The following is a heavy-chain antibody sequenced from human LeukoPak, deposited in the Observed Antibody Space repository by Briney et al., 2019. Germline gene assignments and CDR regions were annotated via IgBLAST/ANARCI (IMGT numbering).Heavy chain of an antibody. D-gene: IGHD3-10*01. CDR2: IYHSGST. Sequence: SETLSPTCTVSGYSISSGYYWGWIRQPPGKGLEWITIIYHSGSTYYNPSLKSRVTISVDTSKNQFSLKLTSVTAADTAVYYCVSNLYGSGNYFVYWGQGTLVTVSS. CDR1: GYSISSGYY. CDR3: VSNLYGSGNYFVY. V-gene: IGHV4-38-2*02. J-gene: IGHJ4*02.